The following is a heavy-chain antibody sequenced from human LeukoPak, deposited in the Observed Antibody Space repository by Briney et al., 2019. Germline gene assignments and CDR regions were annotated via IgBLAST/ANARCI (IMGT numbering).Heavy chain of an antibody. Sequence: GGSLRLSCAASGFTFRDYWMHWVRQAPEKGLMWVSHIDSDATSTYYTDSVKGRFTISRDNAKNTVYLQMNSLRAEDTAIYYCARESQYGLESYSYWGQGTLVTVSS. CDR2: IDSDATST. CDR3: ARESQYGLESYSY. CDR1: GFTFRDYW. J-gene: IGHJ4*02. V-gene: IGHV3-74*01. D-gene: IGHD3-10*01.